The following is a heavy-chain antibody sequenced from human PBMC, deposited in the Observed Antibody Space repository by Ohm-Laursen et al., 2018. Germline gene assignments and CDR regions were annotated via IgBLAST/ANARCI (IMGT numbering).Heavy chain of an antibody. D-gene: IGHD5-24*01. CDR1: GGSISGYGYY. J-gene: IGHJ6*02. V-gene: IGHV4-61*08. Sequence: GTLSLTCAVSGGSISGYGYYWSWIRQPPGKGLEWFGYIYYSGSTNYNPSLKSRVTISVDTSKNQFSLKLSSVTAADTAVYYCARHGEGYYYYYGMDVWGQGTTVTVSS. CDR3: ARHGEGYYYYYGMDV. CDR2: IYYSGST.